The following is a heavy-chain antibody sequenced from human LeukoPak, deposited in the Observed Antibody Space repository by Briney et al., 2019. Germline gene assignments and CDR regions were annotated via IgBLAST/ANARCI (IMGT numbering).Heavy chain of an antibody. CDR1: GFTVSSNY. CDR2: ISGSGGST. J-gene: IGHJ6*02. CDR3: ARDKVVPAASVYYYYYYGMDV. V-gene: IGHV3-23*01. D-gene: IGHD2-2*01. Sequence: GGSLRLSCAASGFTVSSNYMSWVRRAPGKGLEWVSAISGSGGSTYYADSVKGRFTISRDNSKNTLYLQMNSLRAEDTAVYYCARDKVVPAASVYYYYYYGMDVWGQGTTVTVSS.